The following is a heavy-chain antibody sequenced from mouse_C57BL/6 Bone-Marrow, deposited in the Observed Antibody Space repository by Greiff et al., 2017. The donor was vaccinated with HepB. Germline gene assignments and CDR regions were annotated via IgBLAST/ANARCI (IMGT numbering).Heavy chain of an antibody. CDR1: GFTFSSYA. J-gene: IGHJ2*01. Sequence: EVQVVESGGGLVKPGGSLKLSCAASGFTFSSYAMSWVRQTPEKRLEWVATISDGGSYTYYPDNVKGRFTISRDNAKNNLYLQMSHLKSEDTAMYYCARGPLYYGYYFDYWGQGTTFTVSS. D-gene: IGHD1-1*01. CDR3: ARGPLYYGYYFDY. CDR2: ISDGGSYT. V-gene: IGHV5-4*01.